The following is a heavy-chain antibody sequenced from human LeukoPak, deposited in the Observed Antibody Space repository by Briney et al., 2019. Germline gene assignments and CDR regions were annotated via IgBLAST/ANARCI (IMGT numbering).Heavy chain of an antibody. CDR3: VRGGPSTWS. J-gene: IGHJ5*02. CDR2: IYSGGST. Sequence: GGSLRLSCAASGFTVSSNYMSWVRQAPGKGLEWVSVIYSGGSTYYADSVKGRFTISRDDAKSTVYLQMNNLRAEDTAVYYCVRGGPSTWSWGQGTLVTVSS. D-gene: IGHD2-15*01. CDR1: GFTVSSNY. V-gene: IGHV3-53*01.